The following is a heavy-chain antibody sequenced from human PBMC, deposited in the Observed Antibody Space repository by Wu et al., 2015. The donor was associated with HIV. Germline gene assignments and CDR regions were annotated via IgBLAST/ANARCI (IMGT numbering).Heavy chain of an antibody. CDR1: GGTFSNYA. J-gene: IGHJ4*02. CDR2: IIPIFGTV. Sequence: QVQLVQSGAEVKKPGSSVKVSCKASGGTFSNYAVTWVRQAPGQGLEWMGRIIPIFGTVNYAQKFQGRVTITADESTSTAYMELSSLRSEDTAVYYCARDPNGGITTYYDYVWGVIVIPFDYWGQGTLVTVSS. V-gene: IGHV1-69*15. CDR3: ARDPNGGITTYYDYVWGVIVIPFDY. D-gene: IGHD3-16*02.